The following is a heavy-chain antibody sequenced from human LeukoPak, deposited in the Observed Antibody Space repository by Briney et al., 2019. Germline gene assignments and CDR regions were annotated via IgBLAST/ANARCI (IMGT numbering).Heavy chain of an antibody. CDR1: GGSISSGDYY. CDR2: IYYSGST. D-gene: IGHD3-22*01. Sequence: SETLSLTCTVSGGSISSGDYYWSWIRQPPGKGLEWIGYIYYSGSTNYNPSLKSRVTISVDTSKNQFSLKLSSVTAADTAVYYCASYYYDSSGYYDYWGQGTLVTVSS. J-gene: IGHJ4*02. CDR3: ASYYYDSSGYYDY. V-gene: IGHV4-61*08.